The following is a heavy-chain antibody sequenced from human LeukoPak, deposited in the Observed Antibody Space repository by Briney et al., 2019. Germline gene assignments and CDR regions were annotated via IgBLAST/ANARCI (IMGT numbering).Heavy chain of an antibody. V-gene: IGHV3-30-3*01. CDR2: ISYDGSNK. D-gene: IGHD3-22*01. J-gene: IGHJ4*02. Sequence: PGGSLRLSCAASGFTFSSYAMHWVRQAPGKGLEWVAVISYDGSNKYYADSVKGRFTISRDNSKNTPYLQMNSLRAEDTAVYYCARLGVSSGYYEYYFDYWGRGTLVTVSS. CDR3: ARLGVSSGYYEYYFDY. CDR1: GFTFSSYA.